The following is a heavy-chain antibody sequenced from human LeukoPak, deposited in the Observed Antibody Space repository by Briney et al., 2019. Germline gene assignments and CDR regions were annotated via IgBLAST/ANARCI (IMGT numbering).Heavy chain of an antibody. D-gene: IGHD6-19*01. J-gene: IGHJ4*02. V-gene: IGHV3-30*03. CDR2: ISYDGSNK. Sequence: GGSLRLSCAASGFTFSSYGMPWVRQAPGKGLEWVAVISYDGSNKYYADSVKGRFTISRDNSKNTLYLQMNSLRAEDTAVYYCARRSSSGWYVFLDYWGQGTLVTVSS. CDR1: GFTFSSYG. CDR3: ARRSSSGWYVFLDY.